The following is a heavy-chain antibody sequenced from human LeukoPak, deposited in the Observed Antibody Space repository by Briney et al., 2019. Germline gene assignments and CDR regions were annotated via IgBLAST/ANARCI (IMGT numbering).Heavy chain of an antibody. D-gene: IGHD1-26*01. V-gene: IGHV3-23*01. J-gene: IGHJ4*02. CDR3: AKGWELPLYYFDY. Sequence: SAMSGAGGSTYYADSVKGRITNSRDNSKNTLSLQMNSLRAEDTAVYYCAKGWELPLYYFDYWGQGTLVTVSS. CDR2: MSGAGGST.